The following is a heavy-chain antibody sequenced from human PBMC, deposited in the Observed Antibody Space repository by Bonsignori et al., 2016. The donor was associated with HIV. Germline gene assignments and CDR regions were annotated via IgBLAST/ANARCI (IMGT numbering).Heavy chain of an antibody. J-gene: IGHJ5*02. V-gene: IGHV3-48*02. CDR2: ISGTSSLK. D-gene: IGHD2-21*02. Sequence: VRQMPGKGLEWVSYISGTSSLKYYADSVKGRFTISRDNAKNSLYLQMNSLRDEDTAVYYCANLLRGVSDIPSWGQGTLVTVSS. CDR3: ANLLRGVSDIPS.